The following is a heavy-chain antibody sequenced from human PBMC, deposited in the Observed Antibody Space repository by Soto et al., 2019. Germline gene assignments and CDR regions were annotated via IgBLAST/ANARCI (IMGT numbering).Heavy chain of an antibody. V-gene: IGHV1-24*01. Sequence: GASVKVSCKVSGYTLTELSMHWVRQAPGKGLEWMGGFDPEDGEAIYAQKFQGRVTMTEDTSTDTAYMELSSLRSEDTAVYYCATNYDFWSGYFGWGQGTLVTVSS. D-gene: IGHD3-3*01. CDR3: ATNYDFWSGYFG. CDR1: GYTLTELS. J-gene: IGHJ4*02. CDR2: FDPEDGEA.